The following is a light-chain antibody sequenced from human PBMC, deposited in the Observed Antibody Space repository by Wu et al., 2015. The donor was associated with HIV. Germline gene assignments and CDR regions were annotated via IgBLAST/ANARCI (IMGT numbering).Light chain of an antibody. V-gene: IGKV3-20*01. CDR1: QSVSSN. CDR3: QQYGSSPLT. Sequence: EIVLTQSPGTLSLSPGERATLSCRASQSVSSNLAWYQQKPGQAPRLLIYGASHRATGIPPRFSGGGSGTDFTLTISSLQSEDFAVYYCQQYGSSPLTFGGGTKVEIK. J-gene: IGKJ4*01. CDR2: GAS.